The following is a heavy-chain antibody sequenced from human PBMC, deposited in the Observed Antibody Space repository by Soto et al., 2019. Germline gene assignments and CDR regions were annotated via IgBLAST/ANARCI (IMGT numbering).Heavy chain of an antibody. D-gene: IGHD4-17*01. CDR3: ARGGEPYGEYVKWFDP. Sequence: PSETLSLTCAVSSGSISTTNWWTWLRQSPGKGLEWIGEIHHSGSTNYNPSLKSRVTISVDKSNNQFSLKLTSVTAADTAVYSCARGGEPYGEYVKWFDPWGQGTLVTVSS. CDR2: IHHSGST. V-gene: IGHV4-4*02. CDR1: SGSISTTNW. J-gene: IGHJ5*02.